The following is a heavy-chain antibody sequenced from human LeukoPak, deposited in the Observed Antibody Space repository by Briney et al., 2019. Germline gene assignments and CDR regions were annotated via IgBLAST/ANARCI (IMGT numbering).Heavy chain of an antibody. J-gene: IGHJ4*02. CDR1: GFTFSDYY. Sequence: VGSLRLSCAASGFTFSDYYMSWIRQAPGKGLEWVSYIRSSGNTIYYADSVKGRFTISRDSAKNSLYLQMNSLRAEDTAVYYCARVDCSSTSCYEFDYWGQGTLVTVSS. CDR3: ARVDCSSTSCYEFDY. CDR2: IRSSGNTI. D-gene: IGHD2-2*01. V-gene: IGHV3-11*04.